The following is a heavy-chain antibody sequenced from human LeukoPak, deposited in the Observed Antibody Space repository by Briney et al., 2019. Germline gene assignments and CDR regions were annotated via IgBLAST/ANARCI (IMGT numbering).Heavy chain of an antibody. J-gene: IGHJ4*03. Sequence: SETLSLTCAVYGGSFSAYYWSWVRQSPGKGLEWIAEINHRGGTNYNPSVKSRVTISVDTSKNQFSLKVTSLTAADTAIYYCARGPTISETGYFDYWGQGTLVTVSS. V-gene: IGHV4-34*01. CDR1: GGSFSAYY. D-gene: IGHD1-1*01. CDR2: INHRGGT. CDR3: ARGPTISETGYFDY.